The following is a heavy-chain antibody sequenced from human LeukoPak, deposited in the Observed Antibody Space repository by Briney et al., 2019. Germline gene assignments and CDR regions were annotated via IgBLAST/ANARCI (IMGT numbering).Heavy chain of an antibody. D-gene: IGHD3-3*01. V-gene: IGHV3-30*02. CDR1: GFTFSSYG. Sequence: GGSLRLSCAASGFTFSSYGMHWVRQAPGKGLEWVAFIRYDGSNKYYADSVKGRLTISRDNSKNTLYLQMNSLRAEDTAVYYCARVKGSGYRNSIDYWGQGTLVTVSS. J-gene: IGHJ4*02. CDR3: ARVKGSGYRNSIDY. CDR2: IRYDGSNK.